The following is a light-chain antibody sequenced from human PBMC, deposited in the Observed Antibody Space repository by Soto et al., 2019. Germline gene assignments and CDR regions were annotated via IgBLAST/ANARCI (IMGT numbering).Light chain of an antibody. CDR2: EVS. Sequence: QSALTQPASVSGSPGQSITISCTGTSSDVGGYNYVSWYQQHPGKAPKLMIYEVSNRPSGVSNXXXXXXXXXXASLTISGLQAVDEADYYCTSYTSISLYVFGTGTKVTVL. V-gene: IGLV2-14*01. CDR3: TSYTSISLYV. J-gene: IGLJ1*01. CDR1: SSDVGGYNY.